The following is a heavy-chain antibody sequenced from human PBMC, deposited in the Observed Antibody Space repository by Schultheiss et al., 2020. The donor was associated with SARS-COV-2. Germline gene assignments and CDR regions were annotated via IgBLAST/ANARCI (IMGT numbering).Heavy chain of an antibody. V-gene: IGHV3-48*02. CDR3: ARDLYNWNGLTDY. CDR2: ISSSSSTI. CDR1: GFTFSSYG. Sequence: GGSLRLSCAASGFTFSSYGMHWVRQAPGKGLEWVSYISSSSSTIYYADSVKGRFTISRDNAKNSLYLQMNSLRDEDTAVYYCARDLYNWNGLTDYWGQGTLVTVSS. D-gene: IGHD1-1*01. J-gene: IGHJ4*02.